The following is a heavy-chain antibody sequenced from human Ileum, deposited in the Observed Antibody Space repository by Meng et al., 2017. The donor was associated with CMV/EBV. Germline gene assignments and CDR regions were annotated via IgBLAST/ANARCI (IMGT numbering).Heavy chain of an antibody. CDR1: GGSINNYS. CDR3: ARDRSSSWYKDWFAP. V-gene: IGHV4-4*07. D-gene: IGHD6-13*01. Sequence: GPRLGNPSEHPYLPCTVSGGSINNYSWRWIRQSAEKGLEWIGRIYAKGNTNYNPSLQSRVTMSVDTSKNQFSLKLSSVTAADTAVYYCARDRSSSWYKDWFAPWGQGTLVTVSS. J-gene: IGHJ5*02. CDR2: IYAKGNT.